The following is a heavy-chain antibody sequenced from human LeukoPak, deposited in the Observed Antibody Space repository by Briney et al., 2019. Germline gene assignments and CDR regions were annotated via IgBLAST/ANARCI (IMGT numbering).Heavy chain of an antibody. Sequence: PGGSLRLSCAASGFTFSSYEMNWVRQAPGKGLEWVSYNSSSGSTIYYADSVKGRFTISRDNAKNSLYLQMNSLRAEDTAVYYCARAGYCSSTSCPSHYYYGMDVWGKGTTVTVSS. V-gene: IGHV3-48*03. CDR2: NSSSGSTI. CDR3: ARAGYCSSTSCPSHYYYGMDV. J-gene: IGHJ6*04. CDR1: GFTFSSYE. D-gene: IGHD2-2*01.